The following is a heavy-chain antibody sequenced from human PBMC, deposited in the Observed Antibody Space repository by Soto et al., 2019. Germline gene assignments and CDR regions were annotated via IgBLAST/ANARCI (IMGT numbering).Heavy chain of an antibody. CDR2: ISFDGEDS. J-gene: IGHJ4*02. D-gene: IGHD5-12*01. Sequence: QVVLVESGGGVVQPGRSLRLSCAASGFVFSDYAMHWIRQAPGKGLEWLTFISFDGEDSYYADSVKGLFAISRDSSKNTLYLQMNSLRLEDTAVYYCARSEHGYNAFDYWGRGTLVTVSS. CDR3: ARSEHGYNAFDY. V-gene: IGHV3-30*09. CDR1: GFVFSDYA.